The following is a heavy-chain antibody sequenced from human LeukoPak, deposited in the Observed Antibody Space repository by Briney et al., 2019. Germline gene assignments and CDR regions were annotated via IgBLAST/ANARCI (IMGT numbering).Heavy chain of an antibody. V-gene: IGHV4-34*01. CDR1: GGSFSGYY. CDR3: AGYSSLRGGLDY. J-gene: IGHJ4*02. CDR2: INHSGST. D-gene: IGHD6-13*01. Sequence: SETLSLTCAVYGGSFSGYYWSWIRQPPGKGLEWIGEINHSGSTNYNPSLKSRVTISVDTSKNQFSLKLSSVTAADTAVYYCAGYSSLRGGLDYWGQGTLVTVSS.